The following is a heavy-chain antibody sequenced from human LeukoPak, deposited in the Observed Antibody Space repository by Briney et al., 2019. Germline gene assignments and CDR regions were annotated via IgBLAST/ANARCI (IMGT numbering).Heavy chain of an antibody. CDR1: GFTFSSYS. J-gene: IGHJ4*02. V-gene: IGHV3-21*01. D-gene: IGHD5-18*01. CDR3: ARSLGYSYGYVFDY. CDR2: ISSSSSYI. Sequence: AGGSLRPSCAASGFTFSSYSMNWVRQAPGKGLEWVSSISSSSSYIYYADSVKGRFTISRDNAKNSLYLQMNSLRAEDTAVYYCARSLGYSYGYVFDYWGQGTLVTVSS.